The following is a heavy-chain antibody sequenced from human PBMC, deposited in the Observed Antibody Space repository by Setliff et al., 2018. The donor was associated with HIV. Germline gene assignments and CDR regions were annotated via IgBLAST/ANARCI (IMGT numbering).Heavy chain of an antibody. CDR2: VYYSGTT. Sequence: SETLSLTCTVSGGSISSSNFYWGWIRQPPGKGLEWIGTVYYSGTTYYNPSLKSRVTISVDTSKSQFSLKLTSVTAADTAAYFCARTRYFYDSSDRYWVIDSWGQGTLVTVSS. V-gene: IGHV4-39*07. D-gene: IGHD3-22*01. J-gene: IGHJ5*01. CDR3: ARTRYFYDSSDRYWVIDS. CDR1: GGSISSSNFY.